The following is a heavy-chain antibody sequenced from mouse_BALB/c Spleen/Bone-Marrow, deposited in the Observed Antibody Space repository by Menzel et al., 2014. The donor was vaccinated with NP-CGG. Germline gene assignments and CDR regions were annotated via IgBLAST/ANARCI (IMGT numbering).Heavy chain of an antibody. CDR3: ARLGDRGWFAY. J-gene: IGHJ3*01. CDR2: INPNSRTI. Sequence: VQLQQSGGGLVQPGGSLKLSCAASGFDFRRYWMSWVRQAPGKGLEWIGEINPNSRTINYTPSLKDKFIISRDNAKNTLYLQMSRVRSEDTALYYCARLGDRGWFAYWGQGTLATVSA. CDR1: GFDFRRYW. D-gene: IGHD3-3*01. V-gene: IGHV4-1*02.